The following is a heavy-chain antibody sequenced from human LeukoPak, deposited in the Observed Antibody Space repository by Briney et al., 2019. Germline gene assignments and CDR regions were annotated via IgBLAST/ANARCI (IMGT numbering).Heavy chain of an antibody. CDR2: INPNSGGT. CDR1: GYTFTGDY. Sequence: GASVKVSCKASGYTFTGDYMHWVRQAPGQGLECMGWINPNSGGTNYAQKFQGRVTMTRDTSISTAYMELSRLRSDDTAVYYCAREGPIAAAGKRYYYYGMDVWGQGTTVTVSS. V-gene: IGHV1-2*02. CDR3: AREGPIAAAGKRYYYYGMDV. J-gene: IGHJ6*02. D-gene: IGHD6-13*01.